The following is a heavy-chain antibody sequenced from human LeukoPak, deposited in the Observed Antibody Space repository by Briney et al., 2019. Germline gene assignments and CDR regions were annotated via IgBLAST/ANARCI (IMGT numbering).Heavy chain of an antibody. CDR2: ISGSGGST. J-gene: IGHJ4*02. V-gene: IGHV3-23*01. Sequence: GGSLRLSCAASGFTFSSYAMSWVRQAPGKGLEWVSAISGSGGSTYYADSVKGRYTISRDNSKNTLYLQMNSLRAEDTAVYYCARAHCYDSSGYPDYWGQGTLVTVSS. D-gene: IGHD3-22*01. CDR3: ARAHCYDSSGYPDY. CDR1: GFTFSSYA.